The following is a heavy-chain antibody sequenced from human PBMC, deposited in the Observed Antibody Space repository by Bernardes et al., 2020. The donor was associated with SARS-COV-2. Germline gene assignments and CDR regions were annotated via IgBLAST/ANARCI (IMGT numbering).Heavy chain of an antibody. V-gene: IGHV3-74*01. CDR2: INEDGSTV. J-gene: IGHJ4*02. Sequence: GGSLRLSCAASGFSFSTYWVHWVRQVPGKGLVWVARINEDGSTVNYADSVKGRFTISRDNAKNTLYLLMNSLSADDTAVYYCTRAGSYRHDYWGQGTLVTVSS. D-gene: IGHD3-16*02. CDR3: TRAGSYRHDY. CDR1: GFSFSTYW.